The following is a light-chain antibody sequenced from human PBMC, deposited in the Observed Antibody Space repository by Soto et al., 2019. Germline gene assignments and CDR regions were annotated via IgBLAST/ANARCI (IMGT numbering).Light chain of an antibody. J-gene: IGLJ2*01. CDR1: SSDVGGYNY. Sequence: QSALTQPASVSGSPGQSITISCTGTSSDVGGYNYVSWYQHHPGKAPKLILYDVSYRPSGISDRFSGSKSGNTASLTISGLQAEDEADYYCNSYTSTYTGIFGGGTKLTVL. CDR3: NSYTSTYTGI. CDR2: DVS. V-gene: IGLV2-14*01.